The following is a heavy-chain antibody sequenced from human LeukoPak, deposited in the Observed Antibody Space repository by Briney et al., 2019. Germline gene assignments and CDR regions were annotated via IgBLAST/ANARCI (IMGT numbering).Heavy chain of an antibody. D-gene: IGHD1-1*01. CDR2: INADNGDT. J-gene: IGHJ4*02. CDR3: ARDRGGTGDFDY. V-gene: IGHV1-3*01. CDR1: GYTFTSYA. Sequence: ASVKVSCKASGYTFTSYAMHWVRRAPRQRLEWMGWINADNGDTKYSQKFQGRVTIARDTSASTAYMELSSLRSEDTAVYYCARDRGGTGDFDYWGQGTLVTVSS.